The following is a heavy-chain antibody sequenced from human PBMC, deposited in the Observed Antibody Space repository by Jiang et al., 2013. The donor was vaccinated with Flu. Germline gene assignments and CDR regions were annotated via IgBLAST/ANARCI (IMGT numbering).Heavy chain of an antibody. CDR2: INPTGGTT. D-gene: IGHD4-17*01. CDR1: GYTFTNYY. Sequence: SGAEVKKPGASVKVSCKASGYTFTNYYLHWVRQGPGQGLEWMGIINPTGGTTTYAQNFQGRVTMTRDTSTSTVYMELSSLTSADTAVYYCARRGRVTTFKGXDAFDIWGQGTMVTVSS. CDR3: ARRGRVTTFKGXDAFDI. J-gene: IGHJ3*02. V-gene: IGHV1-46*01.